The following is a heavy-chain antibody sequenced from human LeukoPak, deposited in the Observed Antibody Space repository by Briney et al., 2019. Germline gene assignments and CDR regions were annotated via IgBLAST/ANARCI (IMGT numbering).Heavy chain of an antibody. CDR2: IYYSGST. J-gene: IGHJ4*02. CDR1: GGSVSSGDYY. CDR3: GRAYGSGSYYPVKY. V-gene: IGHV4-30-4*01. D-gene: IGHD3-10*01. Sequence: PSETLSLTCTVSGGSVSSGDYYWSWIRQPPGKGLECIGYIYYSGSTYCNPSLKSRVTISVDTSKNQFSLKLNSVTVADTAVYYCGRAYGSGSYYPVKYWGQGTLVTVSS.